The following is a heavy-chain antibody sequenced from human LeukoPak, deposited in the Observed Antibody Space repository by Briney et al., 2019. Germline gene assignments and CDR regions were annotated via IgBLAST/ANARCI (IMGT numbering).Heavy chain of an antibody. CDR3: ARAPRYYDSSGYGYFDY. Sequence: ASVKVSCKASGYTFTSYSISWVRQAPGQGLEWMGWINPNGGGTNYAQKFQGRVTMTRDTSTSTVYMELSSLRSEDTAVYYCARAPRYYDSSGYGYFDYWGQGTLVTVSS. J-gene: IGHJ4*02. D-gene: IGHD3-22*01. CDR2: INPNGGGT. CDR1: GYTFTSYS. V-gene: IGHV1-2*02.